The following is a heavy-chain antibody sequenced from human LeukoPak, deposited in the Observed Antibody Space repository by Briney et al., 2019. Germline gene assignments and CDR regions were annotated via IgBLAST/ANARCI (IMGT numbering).Heavy chain of an antibody. V-gene: IGHV1-69*06. J-gene: IGHJ4*02. D-gene: IGHD1-14*01. Sequence: SVTVSCKASGGTFNSYAISWVRQAPGQGLQWMGGIIPISGTPKYAQKFQGRVTISADMSTGTVYMELSGLRFEDTAVYYCAGSYNTYYAQDYWGQGALVTVSS. CDR2: IIPISGTP. CDR1: GGTFNSYA. CDR3: AGSYNTYYAQDY.